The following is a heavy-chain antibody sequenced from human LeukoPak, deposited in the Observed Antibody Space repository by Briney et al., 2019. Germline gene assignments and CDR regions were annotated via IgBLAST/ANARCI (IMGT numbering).Heavy chain of an antibody. CDR1: GGTFSSYA. Sequence: GASVKVSCKASGGTFSSYAISWVRQAPGQGLEWMGGIIPIFGTANYAQKLQGRVTMTTDTSTSTAYMELRSLRSDDTAVYYCASECSGPLGYWGQGTLVTVSS. V-gene: IGHV1-69*05. J-gene: IGHJ4*02. D-gene: IGHD2-15*01. CDR2: IIPIFGTA. CDR3: ASECSGPLGY.